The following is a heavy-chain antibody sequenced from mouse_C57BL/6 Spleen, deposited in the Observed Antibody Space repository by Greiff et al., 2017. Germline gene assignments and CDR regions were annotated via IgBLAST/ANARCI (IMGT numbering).Heavy chain of an antibody. D-gene: IGHD2-1*01. CDR1: GFTFSSYA. CDR3: TREGGYGNYFDY. V-gene: IGHV5-9-1*02. J-gene: IGHJ2*01. CDR2: ISSGGDYI. Sequence: EVKVVESGEGLVKPGGSLKLSCAASGFTFSSYAMSWVRQTPEKRLEWVAYISSGGDYIYYADTVKGRFTISRDNARNTLYLQMSSLKSEDTAMXYCTREGGYGNYFDYWGQGTTLTVSS.